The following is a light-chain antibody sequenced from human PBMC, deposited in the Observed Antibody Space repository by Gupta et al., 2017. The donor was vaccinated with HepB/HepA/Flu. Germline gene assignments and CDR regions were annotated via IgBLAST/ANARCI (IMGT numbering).Light chain of an antibody. V-gene: IGKV1-5*03. CDR3: QQYKSDART. J-gene: IGKJ1*01. CDR2: KAS. Sequence: DIQLTQSPSTLSASVGDRVTITCRASQSISSWLAWYQQKPGKAPKLLIYKASSLQSGVPSRFSGSGSGTEFTLTISSLQPDDFATYYCQQYKSDARTLGQGTKVEIK. CDR1: QSISSW.